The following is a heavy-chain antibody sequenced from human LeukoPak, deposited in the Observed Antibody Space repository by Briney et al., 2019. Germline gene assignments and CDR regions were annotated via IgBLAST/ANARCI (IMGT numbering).Heavy chain of an antibody. J-gene: IGHJ4*02. CDR1: GFTISSYE. CDR2: ISSSGSTI. CDR3: ARANDYGDYDY. D-gene: IGHD4-17*01. V-gene: IGHV3-48*03. Sequence: GGSLRLSCAASGFTISSYEMNWVRQAPGKGLEWVSYISSSGSTIYYADSVKGRFTISRDNAKNSLYLQMNSLRAEDTAVYYCARANDYGDYDYWGQGTLVTVSS.